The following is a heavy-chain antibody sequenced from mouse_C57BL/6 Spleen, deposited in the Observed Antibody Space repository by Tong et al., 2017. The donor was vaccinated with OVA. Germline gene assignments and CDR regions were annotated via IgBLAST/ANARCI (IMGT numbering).Heavy chain of an antibody. CDR1: GYTFTSYW. CDR2: IYPGNSDT. CDR3: ARSRGSYAMDY. V-gene: IGHV1-5*01. J-gene: IGHJ4*01. Sequence: EVQLQESGTVLARPGASVKMSCKTSGYTFTSYWMHWVKQRPGQGLEWIGAIYPGNSDTSYNQKFKGKATLTVDKSSSTAYMELNSLTSEDSAVYYCARSRGSYAMDYWGQGTSVTVSS.